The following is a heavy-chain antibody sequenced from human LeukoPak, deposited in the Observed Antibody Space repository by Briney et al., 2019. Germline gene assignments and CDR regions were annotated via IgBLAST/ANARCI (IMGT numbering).Heavy chain of an antibody. CDR2: INWNGGST. J-gene: IGHJ4*02. CDR3: ARTVLLWFGEFYYFDY. D-gene: IGHD3-10*01. V-gene: IGHV3-20*04. CDR1: GFTFSNYE. Sequence: GGSLRLSCAASGFTFSNYEMNWVRQAPGKGLEWVSGINWNGGSTGYADSVKGRFTISRDNAKNSLYLQMNSLRAEDTALYYCARTVLLWFGEFYYFDYWGQGTLVTVSS.